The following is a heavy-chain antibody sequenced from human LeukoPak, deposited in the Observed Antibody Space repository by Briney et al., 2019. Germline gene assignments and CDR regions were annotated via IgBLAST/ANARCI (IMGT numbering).Heavy chain of an antibody. V-gene: IGHV3-48*04. CDR3: ARDPVHYDSSGPDY. Sequence: GGSLRLSCAASGFTFSSYSMNWVRQAPGKGLEWVSYISSSSSTIYYADSVKGRFTISRDNAKNSLYLQMNSLRAEDTAVYYCARDPVHYDSSGPDYWGQGTLVTVSS. J-gene: IGHJ4*02. D-gene: IGHD3-22*01. CDR2: ISSSSSTI. CDR1: GFTFSSYS.